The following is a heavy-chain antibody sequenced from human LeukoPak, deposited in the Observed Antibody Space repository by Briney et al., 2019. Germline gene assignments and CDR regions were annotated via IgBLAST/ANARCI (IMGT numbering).Heavy chain of an antibody. CDR1: GWTFSSYA. Sequence: SVKVSCKASGWTFSSYAISWVRQAPGQGLEWMGGIIPIFGTANYAQKFQGRVTITTDESTSTAYMELSSLRSEDTAVYYCANLPTHVSPYDYWGQGTLVTVSS. CDR3: ANLPTHVSPYDY. CDR2: IIPIFGTA. J-gene: IGHJ4*02. V-gene: IGHV1-69*05.